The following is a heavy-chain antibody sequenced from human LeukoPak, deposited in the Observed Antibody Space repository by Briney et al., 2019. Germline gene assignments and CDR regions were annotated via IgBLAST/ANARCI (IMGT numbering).Heavy chain of an antibody. Sequence: PSETLSLTCAVYSGSFSAYYWSWIRQPPGKGLEWIGEINHSGSTNYNPSLKSRVTISVDTSKNQFSLKLSSVTAADTAVYYCARGVPLYYDNSYRFDWYFDLWGRGTLVTVSS. CDR3: ARGVPLYYDNSYRFDWYFDL. D-gene: IGHD3-22*01. V-gene: IGHV4-34*01. J-gene: IGHJ2*01. CDR1: SGSFSAYY. CDR2: INHSGST.